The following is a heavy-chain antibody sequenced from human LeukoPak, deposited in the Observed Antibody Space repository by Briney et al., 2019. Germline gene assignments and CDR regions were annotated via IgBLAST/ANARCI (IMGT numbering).Heavy chain of an antibody. V-gene: IGHV1-18*01. J-gene: IGHJ6*03. CDR2: ISAYNGNT. Sequence: ASVKVSCKASGGTFSSYAISWVRQAPGQGLEWMGWISAYNGNTNYAQKLQGRVTMTTDTSTSTAYMELRSLRSDDTAVYYCASSSLLRDYYYMDVWGKGTTVTVSS. D-gene: IGHD2-15*01. CDR1: GGTFSSYA. CDR3: ASSSLLRDYYYMDV.